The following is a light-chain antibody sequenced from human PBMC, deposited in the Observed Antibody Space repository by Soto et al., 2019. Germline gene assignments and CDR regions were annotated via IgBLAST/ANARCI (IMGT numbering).Light chain of an antibody. CDR3: CSYVGLGTLV. J-gene: IGLJ3*02. Sequence: QSGLTQPASVSGSPGQSITISCIGNSGDIGTYNLVSWYQQHPGKAPKLMIYEASKRPSGVSNRFSGSKSGNTASLTISGLQAEDEGNYYCCSYVGLGTLVFGGGTKVTVL. V-gene: IGLV2-23*01. CDR2: EAS. CDR1: SGDIGTYNL.